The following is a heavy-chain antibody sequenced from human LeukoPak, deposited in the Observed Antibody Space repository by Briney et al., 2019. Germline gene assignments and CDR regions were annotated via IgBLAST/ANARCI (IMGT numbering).Heavy chain of an antibody. Sequence: SQTLSLTCAVSGDSVPGNIVAWNCLRQSPSRGLEWLGRTYRGSSYYAPSMKSRISLRPETSMNQFSLSLNALTPEGPAGYFFVRGQYSAFNNWGQGTLVIVSS. D-gene: IGHD2-21*01. CDR2: TYRGSS. J-gene: IGHJ3*02. CDR3: VRGQYSAFNN. V-gene: IGHV6-1*01. CDR1: GDSVPGNIVA.